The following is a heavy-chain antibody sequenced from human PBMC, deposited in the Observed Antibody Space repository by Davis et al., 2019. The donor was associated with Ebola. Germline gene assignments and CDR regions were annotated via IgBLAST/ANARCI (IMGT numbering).Heavy chain of an antibody. D-gene: IGHD2-8*02. V-gene: IGHV5-51*01. CDR1: GYSFVDYW. Sequence: GESLKISCKGSGYSFVDYWIGWVRQMPGQRPEWMGIIYPGDSDTRYSPSFRGQVTISADKSIKTAFLQWSSLKASDTAMYYCASLRRTITGMDDAFDIWGQGTMVTVSS. J-gene: IGHJ3*02. CDR2: IYPGDSDT. CDR3: ASLRRTITGMDDAFDI.